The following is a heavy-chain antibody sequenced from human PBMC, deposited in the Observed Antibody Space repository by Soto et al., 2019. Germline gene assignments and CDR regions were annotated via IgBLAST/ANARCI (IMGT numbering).Heavy chain of an antibody. CDR3: ARLVGEGAFDL. V-gene: IGHV5-51*01. J-gene: IGHJ3*01. CDR1: GYRVSSYW. D-gene: IGHD2-21*01. Sequence: WEALKIPCEGSGYRVSSYWVVWVRQMPGKGLEWMGIVYPGDSNTRYSPSFQGQFTISADKSISTASLQWSSLKASDTAMYYCARLVGEGAFDLWGQGTMVTVSS. CDR2: VYPGDSNT.